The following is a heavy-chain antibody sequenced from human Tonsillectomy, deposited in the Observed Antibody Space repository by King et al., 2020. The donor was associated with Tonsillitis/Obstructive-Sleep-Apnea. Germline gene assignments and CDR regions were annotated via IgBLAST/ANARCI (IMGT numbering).Heavy chain of an antibody. V-gene: IGHV5-51*01. CDR1: GYSFTSYW. CDR3: AGYYDSSGYFLGAFDI. D-gene: IGHD3-22*01. Sequence: VQLVQSGAEVKKPGESLKISCKGSGYSFTSYWIGWVRQMPGKGLEWMGIIYPSDSDTRYSPSFQGQVTISADKSISTAYLQWSSLKASDTAMYYCAGYYDSSGYFLGAFDIWGQGTMVTVSS. J-gene: IGHJ3*02. CDR2: IYPSDSDT.